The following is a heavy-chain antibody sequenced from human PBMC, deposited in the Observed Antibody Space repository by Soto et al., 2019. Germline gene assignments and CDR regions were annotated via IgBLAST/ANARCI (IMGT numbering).Heavy chain of an antibody. V-gene: IGHV3-30*04. D-gene: IGHD2-15*01. CDR3: ARDPFDYDRDIVPPPSRGFDY. CDR2: ITHDGSQK. J-gene: IGHJ4*02. Sequence: QVQLVESGGGVVQPGRSRRLSCGVSGFTFRSYARYWVRQAPGKGLEWVAVITHDGSQKYYADYVKGRFTISRNNSKNTLYLQMNSLREDDTAVYYCARDPFDYDRDIVPPPSRGFDYWGQGTLVTVSS. CDR1: GFTFRSYA.